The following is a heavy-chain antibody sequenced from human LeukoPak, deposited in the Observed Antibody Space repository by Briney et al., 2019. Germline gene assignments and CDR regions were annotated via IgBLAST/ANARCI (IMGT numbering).Heavy chain of an antibody. V-gene: IGHV4-59*04. CDR1: GGSISSYY. CDR2: IYYSGST. CDR3: AEGGSSWWYY. J-gene: IGHJ4*02. D-gene: IGHD6-13*01. Sequence: PSETLSLTCTVSGGSISSYYWSWIRQPPGKGLEWIGSIYYSGSTYYNPSLKSRVTISVDTSKNQFSLKLSSVTAADTAVYYCAEGGSSWWYYWGQGTLVTVSS.